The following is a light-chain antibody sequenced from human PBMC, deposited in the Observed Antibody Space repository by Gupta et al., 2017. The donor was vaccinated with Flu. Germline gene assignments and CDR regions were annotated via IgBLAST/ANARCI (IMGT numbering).Light chain of an antibody. CDR3: QQRSNWPPLT. V-gene: IGKV3-11*01. J-gene: IGKJ4*01. Sequence: ESVFPHCPPTLSLSPGERATLSCRASQSFSSYLAWYQQKPGQAPRLLIYNASNRATGIPARFSGSGSGTDFTLTISSLEPEDFAVYYCQQRSNWPPLTFGGGTKVEIK. CDR2: NAS. CDR1: QSFSSY.